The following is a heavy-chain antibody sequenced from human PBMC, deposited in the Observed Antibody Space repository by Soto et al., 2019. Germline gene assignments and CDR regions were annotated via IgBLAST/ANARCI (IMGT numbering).Heavy chain of an antibody. V-gene: IGHV1-69*13. J-gene: IGHJ6*02. Sequence: SVKVSCKASGVTFSSYAISWVRQAPGQGLEWMGGIIPIFGTANYAQKFQGRVTITADESTSTTHMRLNRLTSDDTAVYYCARDLIVDGPDNYGMDVWGQGTTVTVSS. CDR2: IIPIFGTA. D-gene: IGHD1-26*01. CDR3: ARDLIVDGPDNYGMDV. CDR1: GVTFSSYA.